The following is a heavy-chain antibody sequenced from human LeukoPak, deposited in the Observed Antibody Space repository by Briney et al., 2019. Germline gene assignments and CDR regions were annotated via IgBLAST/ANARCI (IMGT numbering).Heavy chain of an antibody. V-gene: IGHV1-18*01. CDR2: ISAYSGNT. CDR1: GYTFTSYG. J-gene: IGHJ4*02. D-gene: IGHD2-2*01. Sequence: ASVKVSXKASGYTFTSYGISWVRQAPGQGLEWMGWISAYSGNTNYAQKLQGRVTMTTDTSTSTAYMELRSLRSDDTAVYYCARDRPDLGYCSSTSCPQIIDYWGQGTLVTVSS. CDR3: ARDRPDLGYCSSTSCPQIIDY.